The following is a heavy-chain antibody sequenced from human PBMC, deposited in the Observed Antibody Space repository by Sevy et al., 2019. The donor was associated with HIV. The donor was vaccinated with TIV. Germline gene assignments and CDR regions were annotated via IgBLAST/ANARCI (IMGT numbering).Heavy chain of an antibody. CDR3: TRRGYSYGYGFAFDI. Sequence: GGCLRLSCTASGFTFGDYAMSWVRQAPGKGLEWVGFIRSKAYGGTTEYAASVKGRFTISRDDSKSIAYLQMNSLKTEDTAVYYCTRRGYSYGYGFAFDIWGQGTMVTVSS. J-gene: IGHJ3*02. CDR1: GFTFGDYA. D-gene: IGHD5-18*01. V-gene: IGHV3-49*04. CDR2: IRSKAYGGTT.